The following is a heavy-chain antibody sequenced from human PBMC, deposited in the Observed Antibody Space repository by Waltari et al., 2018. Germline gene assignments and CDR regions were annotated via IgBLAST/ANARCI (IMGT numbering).Heavy chain of an antibody. CDR1: GYSISSGYY. Sequence: QVQLQESGPGLVKPSETLSLTCAVSGYSISSGYYWGWIRQPPGKGLEWIGSIYHSGSTHYNPSLKSRVTISVDTSKNQFSLKLSSVTAADTAVYYCARLGEVGAYYFDYWGQGTLVTVSS. V-gene: IGHV4-38-2*01. J-gene: IGHJ4*02. CDR2: IYHSGST. CDR3: ARLGEVGAYYFDY. D-gene: IGHD1-26*01.